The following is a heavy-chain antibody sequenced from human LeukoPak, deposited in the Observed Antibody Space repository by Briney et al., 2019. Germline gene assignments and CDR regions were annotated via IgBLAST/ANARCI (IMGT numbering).Heavy chain of an antibody. CDR3: ARDRNPYYDILTGPSGGP. Sequence: QPGGSLRLSCAASGFTFSSYAMHWVRQAPGKGLEWGAVISYDGSNKYYADSVKGRFTISRDDSKNTLYLQMNSLRAEDTAVYYCARDRNPYYDILTGPSGGPWGQGTLVTVSS. CDR1: GFTFSSYA. D-gene: IGHD3-9*01. CDR2: ISYDGSNK. J-gene: IGHJ5*02. V-gene: IGHV3-30*04.